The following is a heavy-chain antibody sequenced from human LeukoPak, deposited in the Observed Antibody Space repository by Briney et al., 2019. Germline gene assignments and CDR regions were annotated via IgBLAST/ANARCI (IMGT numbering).Heavy chain of an antibody. J-gene: IGHJ5*02. CDR3: ARVLPVGPHGGP. Sequence: GGSLRLSCAASGFTVSSNYMSWVRQAPGKGLEWVSVIYSGGSTYYADSVKGRFTISRDNSKNTLYLQMNSLRAEDTAVYYCARVLPVGPHGGPWGQGTLVTVSS. V-gene: IGHV3-53*01. CDR1: GFTVSSNY. D-gene: IGHD3-10*01. CDR2: IYSGGST.